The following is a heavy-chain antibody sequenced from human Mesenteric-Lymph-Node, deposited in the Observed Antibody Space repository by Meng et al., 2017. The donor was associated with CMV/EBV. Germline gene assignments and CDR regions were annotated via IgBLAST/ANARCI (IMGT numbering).Heavy chain of an antibody. CDR3: ARDRGYDLDYFDY. CDR2: ISSSGSI. Sequence: WAASGFNFSGYFMSLIRQAPGKGLEWISYISSSGSIYYADSVKGRFTISRDDAKNSVYLQMNGLRAEDTGVYYCARDRGYDLDYFDYWGQGTLVTVSS. CDR1: GFNFSGYF. D-gene: IGHD5-12*01. J-gene: IGHJ4*02. V-gene: IGHV3-11*04.